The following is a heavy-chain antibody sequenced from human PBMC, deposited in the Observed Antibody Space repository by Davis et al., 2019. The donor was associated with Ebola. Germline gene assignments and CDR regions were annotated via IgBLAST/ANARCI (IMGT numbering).Heavy chain of an antibody. V-gene: IGHV3-7*01. J-gene: IGHJ4*02. CDR2: IKQDGSEK. Sequence: PGGSLRLSCAASGFTFSSHWMSWVRQAPGKGLEWVANIKQDGSEKYYVDSVKGRFTISRDNAKNSLYLQMNSLRAEDTAVYYCARRIDYWGQGTLVTVSS. CDR1: GFTFSSHW. CDR3: ARRIDY.